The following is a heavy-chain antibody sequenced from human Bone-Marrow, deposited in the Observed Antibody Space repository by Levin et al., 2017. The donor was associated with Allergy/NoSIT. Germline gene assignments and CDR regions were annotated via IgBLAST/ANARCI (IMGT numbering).Heavy chain of an antibody. CDR2: ISYDGSNK. J-gene: IGHJ4*02. V-gene: IGHV3-30*18. CDR1: GFTFSSYG. Sequence: GESLKISCAASGFTFSSYGMHWVRQAPGKGLEWVAVISYDGSNKYYADSVRGRFTISRDNSKNTLYLQMNSLRAEDTAVYYCAKLNGDHTFDYWGQGTLVTVSS. D-gene: IGHD4-17*01. CDR3: AKLNGDHTFDY.